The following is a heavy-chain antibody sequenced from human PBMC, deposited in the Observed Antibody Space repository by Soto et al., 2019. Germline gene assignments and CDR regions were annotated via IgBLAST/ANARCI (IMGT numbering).Heavy chain of an antibody. J-gene: IGHJ4*02. V-gene: IGHV1-69*01. Sequence: QVQLVQSGAEVQKPGSSVKVSCKASGGTFSSYAISWVRQAPGQGLEWMGGIIPIFGTANYAQKFQGRVTIPADESTSTAYMELRSLRSEDTAVYYCARGPSRGYCSGGSCYSDYWGQGTLVTVSS. CDR2: IIPIFGTA. CDR1: GGTFSSYA. CDR3: ARGPSRGYCSGGSCYSDY. D-gene: IGHD2-15*01.